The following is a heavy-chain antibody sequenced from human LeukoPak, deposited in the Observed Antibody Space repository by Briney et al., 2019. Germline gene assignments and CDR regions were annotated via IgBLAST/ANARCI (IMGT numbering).Heavy chain of an antibody. D-gene: IGHD1-26*01. V-gene: IGHV3-23*01. CDR1: GFTFSSYA. Sequence: GGSLRLSCAAPGFTFSSYAMSWVRQAPGKGLEWVSAISGSGGSTYYADSVKGRFTISRDNSKNTLYLQMNSLRAEDTAVYYGAKEELGRGYFDYWGQGTLVTVSS. J-gene: IGHJ4*02. CDR2: ISGSGGST. CDR3: AKEELGRGYFDY.